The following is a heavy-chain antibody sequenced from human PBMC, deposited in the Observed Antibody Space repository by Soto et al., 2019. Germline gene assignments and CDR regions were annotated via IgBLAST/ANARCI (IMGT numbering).Heavy chain of an antibody. CDR3: ASLGVGDWTNYYYYYGMDV. V-gene: IGHV3-23*01. D-gene: IGHD2-21*02. CDR2: VTANGGST. CDR1: GFTFSVYA. J-gene: IGHJ6*02. Sequence: GGSLRLSCAATGFTFSVYAMTWVRQAPGKGLEWVSAVTANGGSTYSADSVKGRFTISRDNSKNTLFLQMNSLRAEDTAVYYCASLGVGDWTNYYYYYGMDVWGQGTTVTVSS.